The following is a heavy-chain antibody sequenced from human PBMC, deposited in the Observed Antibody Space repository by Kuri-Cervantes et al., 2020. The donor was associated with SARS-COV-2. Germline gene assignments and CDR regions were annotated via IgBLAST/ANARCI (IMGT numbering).Heavy chain of an antibody. D-gene: IGHD6-13*01. J-gene: IGHJ6*02. CDR3: ARLGVAAAGSYYYYGMDV. CDR2: ISYDGSNK. V-gene: IGHV3-30*03. CDR1: GFTFSNYG. Sequence: GESLKISCAASGFTFSNYGMHWVRQAPGKGLEWVAVISYDGSNKYYADSVKGRFTISRDNSKNTLYLQMNSLRAEDTAVYYCARLGVAAAGSYYYYGMDVWGQGTTVTVSS.